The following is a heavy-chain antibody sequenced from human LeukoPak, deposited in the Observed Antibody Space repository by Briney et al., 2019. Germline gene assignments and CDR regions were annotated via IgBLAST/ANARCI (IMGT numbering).Heavy chain of an antibody. CDR3: AELGITMIGGV. D-gene: IGHD3-10*02. V-gene: IGHV3-48*03. CDR2: ISSSGSTI. Sequence: GGSLRLSCAASGFTFSSYEMNWVRQAPGKGLEWGSYISSSGSTIYYADSVKGPFTISRDNGKNSLYLQMNSLRAEDTAVYYCAELGITMIGGVWGKGTTVTISS. J-gene: IGHJ6*04. CDR1: GFTFSSYE.